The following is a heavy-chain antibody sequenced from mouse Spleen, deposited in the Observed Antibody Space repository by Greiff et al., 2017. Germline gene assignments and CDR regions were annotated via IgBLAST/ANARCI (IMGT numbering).Heavy chain of an antibody. J-gene: IGHJ1*01. CDR1: GFTFSSYA. V-gene: IGHV5-9-3*01. Sequence: VQLKESGGGLVKPGGSLKLSCAASGFTFSSYAMSWVRQTPEKRLEWVATISSGGSYTYYPDSVKGRFTISRDNAKNTMYLQMSSLRSEDTAMYYCAKGDGYYWYFDVWGAGTTVTVSS. CDR3: AKGDGYYWYFDV. D-gene: IGHD2-3*01. CDR2: ISSGGSYT.